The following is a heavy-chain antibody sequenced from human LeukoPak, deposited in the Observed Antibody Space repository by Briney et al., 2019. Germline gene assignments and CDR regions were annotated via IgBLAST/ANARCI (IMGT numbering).Heavy chain of an antibody. V-gene: IGHV1-2*02. CDR1: GYTFTGYY. J-gene: IGHJ3*02. CDR2: INPNSGGT. D-gene: IGHD3-22*01. Sequence: ASVKVTCKASGYTFTGYYMHWVRQAPGQGLEWMGWINPNSGGTNYAQKFQGRVTMTRDTSISTAYMELSRLRSDDTAVYYCARANYYDSSGYTPGSAFDIWGQGTMVTVSS. CDR3: ARANYYDSSGYTPGSAFDI.